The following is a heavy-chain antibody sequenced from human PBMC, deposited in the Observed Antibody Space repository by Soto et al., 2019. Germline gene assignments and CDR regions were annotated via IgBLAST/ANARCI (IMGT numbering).Heavy chain of an antibody. CDR3: AKGSHLRGYYYYGMDV. CDR1: GFPFSSYG. V-gene: IGHV3-30*18. D-gene: IGHD3-10*01. J-gene: IGHJ6*02. Sequence: QVQLVESGGGVVQPGRSLRLSCAASGFPFSSYGMHWVRQAPGKGLEWVAVISSDGSDKYYADSVKGRFTVSRDNSKNTLYLQRNSLRPEDTAVYYCAKGSHLRGYYYYGMDVWGQGTTVTVSS. CDR2: ISSDGSDK.